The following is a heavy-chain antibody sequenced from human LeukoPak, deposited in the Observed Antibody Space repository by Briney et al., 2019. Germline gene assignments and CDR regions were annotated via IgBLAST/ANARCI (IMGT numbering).Heavy chain of an antibody. D-gene: IGHD4-17*01. V-gene: IGHV3-30*03. CDR1: GFTFSSYG. Sequence: PGGSLRLSCAASGFTFSSYGMHWVRQAPGKGLEWVAVISYDGSNKYYADSVKGRFTISRDNSKNTLYLQMNSLRAEDTAVYYCARGGITYGDLIGYWGQGTLVTVSS. CDR3: ARGGITYGDLIGY. CDR2: ISYDGSNK. J-gene: IGHJ4*02.